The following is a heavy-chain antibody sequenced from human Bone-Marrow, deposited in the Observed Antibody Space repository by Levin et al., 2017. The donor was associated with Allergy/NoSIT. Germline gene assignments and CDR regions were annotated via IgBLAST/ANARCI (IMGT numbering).Heavy chain of an antibody. CDR3: AREADHIGARAPCDY. V-gene: IGHV4-39*06. J-gene: IGHJ4*02. D-gene: IGHD6-6*01. CDR2: IYYTGPT. Sequence: SETLSLTCTVSGGSISSSTHYWAWVRQAPGKGLEWVGSIYYTGPTYYKLSLKSRVTISVDRTKNQFPLKLTSVIAADTAAYYCAREADHIGARAPCDYWGQGTLVSVSS. CDR1: GGSISSSTHY.